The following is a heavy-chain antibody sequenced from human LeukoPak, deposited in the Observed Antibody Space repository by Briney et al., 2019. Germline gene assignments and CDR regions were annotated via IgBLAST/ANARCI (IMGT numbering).Heavy chain of an antibody. CDR3: AKYDGEGSKKGYFDN. J-gene: IGHJ4*02. Sequence: PRVSLRLSCAASGLTVSTSYMSWVRQSPGKGLEWVSLIYRGGNTFYADSVKGRFTISRDSSENTLYLHMDSLTAEDTALYFCAKYDGEGSKKGYFDNWGQGALVTVSS. V-gene: IGHV3-66*01. D-gene: IGHD3-10*01. CDR2: IYRGGNT. CDR1: GLTVSTSY.